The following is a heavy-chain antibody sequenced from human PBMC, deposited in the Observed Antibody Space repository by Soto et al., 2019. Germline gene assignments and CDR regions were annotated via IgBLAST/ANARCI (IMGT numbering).Heavy chain of an antibody. CDR2: ISSSSSTI. CDR3: AREGRYYGSGSYPRGRIDY. V-gene: IGHV3-48*02. J-gene: IGHJ4*02. D-gene: IGHD3-10*01. CDR1: GFTFSSYS. Sequence: GGSLRLSCAASGFTFSSYSMNWVRQAPGKGLEWVSYISSSSSTIYYADSVKGRFTISRDNAKNSLYLQMNSLGDEDTAVYYCAREGRYYGSGSYPRGRIDYWGQGTLVTVSS.